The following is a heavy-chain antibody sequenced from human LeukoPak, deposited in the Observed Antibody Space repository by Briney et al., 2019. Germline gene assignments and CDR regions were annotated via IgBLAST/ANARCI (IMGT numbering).Heavy chain of an antibody. CDR2: IIPILGIA. CDR1: GGTFSSYA. Sequence: SVTVSFKASGGTFSSYAIRWVRQAPAQGLEGMGRIIPILGIANYAQKFQGRVTITADKSTSTAYMELSSLRSEDTAVYYCARDGGFGEYLDYWGQGTLVTVSS. J-gene: IGHJ4*02. CDR3: ARDGGFGEYLDY. V-gene: IGHV1-69*04. D-gene: IGHD3-10*01.